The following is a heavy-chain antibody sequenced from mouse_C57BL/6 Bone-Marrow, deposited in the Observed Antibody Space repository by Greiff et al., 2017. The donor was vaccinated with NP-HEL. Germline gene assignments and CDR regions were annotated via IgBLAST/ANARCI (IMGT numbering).Heavy chain of an antibody. CDR3: AREITTVVSPSYWYFDV. D-gene: IGHD1-1*01. Sequence: QVQLQQPGAELVKPGASVKLSCKASGYTFTSYWMHWVKQRPGQGLEWIGMIHPNSGSTNYNEKFKSKATLTVDKSSSTAYMQLSSLTSEDSAVYYCAREITTVVSPSYWYFDVWGTGTTVTVSS. CDR2: IHPNSGST. J-gene: IGHJ1*03. V-gene: IGHV1-64*01. CDR1: GYTFTSYW.